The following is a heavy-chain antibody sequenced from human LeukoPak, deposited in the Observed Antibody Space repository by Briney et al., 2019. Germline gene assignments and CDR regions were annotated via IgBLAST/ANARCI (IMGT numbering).Heavy chain of an antibody. J-gene: IGHJ5*02. CDR2: ISGTGTST. Sequence: GGSLRLSCEASGFTFSSYAMTWVRQAPGKGLEWVSGISGTGTSTFYADSVKGRFTISRDNSKNTLYLQLNSPRAEDTALYYCAKSPSRSYLNWFDPWGQGILVTVSS. CDR3: AKSPSRSYLNWFDP. CDR1: GFTFSSYA. D-gene: IGHD6-6*01. V-gene: IGHV3-23*01.